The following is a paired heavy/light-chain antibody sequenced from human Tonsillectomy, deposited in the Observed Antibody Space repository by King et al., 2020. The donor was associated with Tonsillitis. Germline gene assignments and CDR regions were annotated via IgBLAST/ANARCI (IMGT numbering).Light chain of an antibody. J-gene: IGLJ2*01. CDR1: SS. CDR3: QVWDTTSDLVV. CDR2: YDS. V-gene: IGLV3-21*01. Sequence: SYVLTQPPSVSVAPGKTANITCGAYSSVHWYQQKPGQAPVLVIYYDSDRPSGIPERFSGSNSGNTATLTISRVEAGDEADYYCQVWDTTSDLVVFGGGTKLTVL.
Heavy chain of an antibody. J-gene: IGHJ4*02. CDR2: FIGTGGST. CDR1: GFTFSDHA. D-gene: IGHD6-19*01. V-gene: IGHV3-23*01. Sequence: VQLLESGGGLVQPGGSLRLSCAASGFTFSDHAMTWVRQAPGKGLEWVSFIGTGGSTYYADSVKGRFTISRDNSKNTLYLQMDSLTADDTAVYYCASPGGGIVVTGLDYWGQGTLVTVSS. CDR3: ASPGGGIVVTGLDY.